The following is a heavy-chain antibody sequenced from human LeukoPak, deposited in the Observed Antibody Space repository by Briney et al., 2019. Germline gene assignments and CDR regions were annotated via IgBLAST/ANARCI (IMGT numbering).Heavy chain of an antibody. CDR2: LTGSGASI. J-gene: IGHJ5*02. CDR1: GFTFSNFA. Sequence: SGGSLRLSCVASGFTFSNFAMNWVRQAPGKGLEWVPTLTGSGASIYYADSVKGRFTISRDNSKNTLYLQMNSLRVEDTAVYYCAKDRQEFIWFGESGWFDPWGQGTLVTVSS. D-gene: IGHD3-10*01. CDR3: AKDRQEFIWFGESGWFDP. V-gene: IGHV3-23*01.